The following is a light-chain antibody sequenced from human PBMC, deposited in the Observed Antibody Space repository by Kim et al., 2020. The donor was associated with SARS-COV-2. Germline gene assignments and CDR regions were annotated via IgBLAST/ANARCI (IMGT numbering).Light chain of an antibody. CDR3: QSYDSSLSASV. V-gene: IGLV1-40*01. Sequence: QSVLTQPPSVSGAPGQRVTISCTGGRFNIGGRFDVQWYQHLPGAAPKLLIYNNNNRPSGVPERFSGSKSGTSASLAITGLQAEDEAVYYCQSYDSSLSASVFGGGTQLTVL. CDR1: RFNIGGRFD. J-gene: IGLJ7*01. CDR2: NNN.